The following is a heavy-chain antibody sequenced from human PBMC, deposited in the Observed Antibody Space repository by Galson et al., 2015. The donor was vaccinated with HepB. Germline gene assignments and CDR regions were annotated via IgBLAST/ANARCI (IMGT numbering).Heavy chain of an antibody. CDR1: GYTSSDYA. Sequence: SVKVSCKASGYTSSDYAMHWVRQAPGQRLEWMGWINGGNGNTDYSQNFQGRVAITRDTSANTAYMELSSLRSEDTAVYYCACRVAAGGLFEFWGQGTLATVSS. CDR2: INGGNGNT. CDR3: ACRVAAGGLFEF. J-gene: IGHJ4*02. D-gene: IGHD2-15*01. V-gene: IGHV1-3*01.